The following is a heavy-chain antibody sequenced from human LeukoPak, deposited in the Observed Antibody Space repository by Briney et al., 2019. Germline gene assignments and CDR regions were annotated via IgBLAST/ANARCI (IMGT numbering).Heavy chain of an antibody. V-gene: IGHV1-18*01. CDR3: ARYQDSSYYYYGMDV. CDR1: GYTFTSYG. D-gene: IGHD5-18*01. Sequence: ASVKVSCKASGYTFTSYGISWVRQAPGQGLEWMGWISAYNGNTNYAQKLQGRVAMTTDTSTSTAYMELRSLRSDDTAVYYCARYQDSSYYYYGMDVWGQGTTVTVSS. J-gene: IGHJ6*02. CDR2: ISAYNGNT.